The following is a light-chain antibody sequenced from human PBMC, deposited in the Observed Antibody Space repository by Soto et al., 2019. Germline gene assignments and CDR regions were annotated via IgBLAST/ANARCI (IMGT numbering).Light chain of an antibody. J-gene: IGKJ2*01. CDR1: QSISTW. Sequence: DIQMTHSHSTLSASVLYIVIISFRSSQSISTWLAWYQQKPGKAPNLLIYDASTLESGVPSRFSGSGSGTQTTLTITSLQPDDTATYYCQQYDIWPPYNFGQGTKVDIK. V-gene: IGKV1-5*01. CDR3: QQYDIWPPYN. CDR2: DAS.